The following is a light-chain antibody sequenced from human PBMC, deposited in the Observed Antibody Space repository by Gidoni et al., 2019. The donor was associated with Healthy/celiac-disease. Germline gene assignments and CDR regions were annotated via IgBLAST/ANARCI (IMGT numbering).Light chain of an antibody. V-gene: IGKV1-39*01. Sequence: DIQMTQSPSSLSASVGDRVTITCRASQSISSYLNWYQQKPGKAPKLLIYAASSLQSGGPSRFSGSGSEDFATYYCQQSYSTPWTFGQGTKVEIK. CDR3: QQSYSTPWT. CDR1: QSISSY. J-gene: IGKJ1*01. CDR2: AAS.